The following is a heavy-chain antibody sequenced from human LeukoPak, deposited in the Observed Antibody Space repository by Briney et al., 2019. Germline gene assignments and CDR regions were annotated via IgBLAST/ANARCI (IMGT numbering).Heavy chain of an antibody. J-gene: IGHJ1*01. Sequence: PSETLSLTCTVSGGSISSGDYYWSWIRQPPGKGLEWIGYIYYSGSTNYNPSLKSRVTMSVDTSKNQFSLKLSSVTAADTAVYYCAALGIPLALTFWGQGTLVTVSS. CDR3: AALGIPLALTF. CDR1: GGSISSGDYY. V-gene: IGHV4-61*08. CDR2: IYYSGST. D-gene: IGHD3-10*01.